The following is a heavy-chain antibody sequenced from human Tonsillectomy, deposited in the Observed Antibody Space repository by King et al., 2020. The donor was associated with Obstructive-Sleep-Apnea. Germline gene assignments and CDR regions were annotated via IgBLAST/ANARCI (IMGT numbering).Heavy chain of an antibody. D-gene: IGHD6-19*01. CDR1: GFTFTTYA. CDR2: VSYDGTNT. Sequence: VQLVESGGGVVQPGRSLGLSCAASGFTFTTYALHWVRQAPGKGLEWVAVVSYDGTNTYYADSVRGRFTISRDISKRTLDLEMNSLRIEDTALYFCAREHSSGWFLWDYWGQGILVTVSS. V-gene: IGHV3-30*04. J-gene: IGHJ4*02. CDR3: AREHSSGWFLWDY.